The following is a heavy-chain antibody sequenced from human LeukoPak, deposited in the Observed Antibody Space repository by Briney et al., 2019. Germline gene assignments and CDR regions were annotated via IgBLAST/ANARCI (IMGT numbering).Heavy chain of an antibody. Sequence: PGGSLRLSCSASGFTFSSYAMHWVRQAPGKGLEWVAVISYDGDDEYYADSLKGRFTISRDNSKNTLNLQMNSLRPEETALYYCAKDPWSIRNHFDNWGQGTLVTVSS. CDR1: GFTFSSYA. CDR3: AKDPWSIRNHFDN. CDR2: ISYDGDDE. D-gene: IGHD1-14*01. V-gene: IGHV3-30*18. J-gene: IGHJ4*02.